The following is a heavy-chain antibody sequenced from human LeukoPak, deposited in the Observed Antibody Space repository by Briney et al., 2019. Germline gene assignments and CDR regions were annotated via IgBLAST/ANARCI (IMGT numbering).Heavy chain of an antibody. CDR2: ISGSGGST. V-gene: IGHV3-23*01. Sequence: PGGSLRLSCAASGFTFSSYAMSWVRQAPGKGLEWASAISGSGGSTYYADSVKGRFTISRDNSKNTLYLQMNSLRAEDTAVYYCAKDRLYYYDSSGYYFPSYFDYWGQGTLVTVSS. J-gene: IGHJ4*02. CDR1: GFTFSSYA. D-gene: IGHD3-22*01. CDR3: AKDRLYYYDSSGYYFPSYFDY.